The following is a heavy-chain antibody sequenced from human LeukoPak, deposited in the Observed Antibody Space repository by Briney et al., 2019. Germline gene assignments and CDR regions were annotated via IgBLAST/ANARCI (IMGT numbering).Heavy chain of an antibody. CDR3: ARQLPTAAADTRGYFDY. CDR2: LYYGENS. V-gene: IGHV4-39*01. Sequence: SETLSLTCTVSGGSISIISSSTYYWGWIRQAPGKGLEWIGSLYYGENSHYNPSLKSRATLSVDTSNNQFSLKLTSVTAANAAVYFCARQLPTAAADTRGYFDYWGQGTVVTVSS. CDR1: GGSISIISSSTYY. D-gene: IGHD6-25*01. J-gene: IGHJ4*02.